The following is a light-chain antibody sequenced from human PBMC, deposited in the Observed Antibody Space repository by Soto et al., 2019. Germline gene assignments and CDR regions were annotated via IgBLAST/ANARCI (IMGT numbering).Light chain of an antibody. Sequence: EIVLTQSPGTLSLSPGERATLSCRASQSVSSSYLTWYQQKPGQAPRLLIYGASSMATGIPDRFSGSGSATDFTLTITRLEPEDFAVYYCQQYGSSGFTFGPGTKVDIK. CDR3: QQYGSSGFT. V-gene: IGKV3-20*01. CDR2: GAS. CDR1: QSVSSSY. J-gene: IGKJ3*01.